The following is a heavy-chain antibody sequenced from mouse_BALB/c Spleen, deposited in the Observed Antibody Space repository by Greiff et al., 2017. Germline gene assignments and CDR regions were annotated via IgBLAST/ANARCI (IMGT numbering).Heavy chain of an antibody. CDR3: TRSNWAYYYAMDY. CDR2: IRLKSNNYAT. CDR1: GFTFSNYW. D-gene: IGHD4-1*01. V-gene: IGHV6-6*02. Sequence: EVKLEESGGGLVQPGGSMKLSCVASGFTFSNYWMNWVRQSPEKGLEWVAEIRLKSNNYATHYAESVKGRFTISRDDSKSSVYLQMNNLRAEDTGIYYCTRSNWAYYYAMDYWGQGTSVTVSS. J-gene: IGHJ4*01.